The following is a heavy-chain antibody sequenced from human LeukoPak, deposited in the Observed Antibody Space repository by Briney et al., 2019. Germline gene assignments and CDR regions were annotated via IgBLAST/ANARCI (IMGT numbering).Heavy chain of an antibody. V-gene: IGHV3-30-3*01. CDR1: GFTFSSYA. Sequence: GGSLRLSCAASGFTFSSYAMHWVRQAPGKGLEWVAVISYDGSNKYYADSVKGRFTISRDNSKNTLYLQMSSLRAEDTAVYYCARVLGGYFDYWGQGTLVTVSS. CDR3: ARVLGGYFDY. D-gene: IGHD3-16*01. J-gene: IGHJ4*02. CDR2: ISYDGSNK.